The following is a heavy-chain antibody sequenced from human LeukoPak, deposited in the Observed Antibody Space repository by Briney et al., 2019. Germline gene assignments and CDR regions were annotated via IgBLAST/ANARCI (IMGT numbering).Heavy chain of an antibody. CDR1: GGSFSGYY. D-gene: IGHD5-18*01. CDR2: INHSGST. CDR3: ARAPGGYSYGLLYYFDY. J-gene: IGHJ4*02. Sequence: SETLSLTCAVYGGSFSGYYWSWIRQPPGKGLEWIGEINHSGSTNYNLSLKSRVTISVDTSKNQFSLKLSSVTAADTAVYYCARAPGGYSYGLLYYFDYWGQGTLVTVSS. V-gene: IGHV4-34*01.